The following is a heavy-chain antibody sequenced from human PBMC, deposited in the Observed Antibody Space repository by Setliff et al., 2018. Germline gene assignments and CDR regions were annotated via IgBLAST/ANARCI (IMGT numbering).Heavy chain of an antibody. CDR3: AREKDLAFDY. CDR2: ISGSGFST. CDR1: GFTFNNYA. V-gene: IGHV3-23*01. J-gene: IGHJ4*02. Sequence: QPGGSLRLSCAASGFTFNNYAMSWVRQAPGKGLEWVSAISGSGFSTYYTDSVKGRFTISRDNSKNTLYLQMNSLRAEDTALYYCAREKDLAFDYWGQGTLVTVSS.